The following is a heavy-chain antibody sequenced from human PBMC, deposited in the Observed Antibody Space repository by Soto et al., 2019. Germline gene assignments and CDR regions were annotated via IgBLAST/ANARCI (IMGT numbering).Heavy chain of an antibody. CDR3: AKSPHPWSSTPSYYRMDV. CDR1: GGSFTSFI. D-gene: IGHD2-15*01. CDR2: IIPVLGVE. V-gene: IGHV1-69*02. Sequence: QVQLVQSGAEVKKPGSSVKVSCKASGGSFTSFIVTWVRQAPGQGLEWMGRIIPVLGVEYYAQKFQGRVTITADKAPNTAYMELNSLRSEDTAVYYCAKSPHPWSSTPSYYRMDVWGLRTTITVSS. J-gene: IGHJ6*02.